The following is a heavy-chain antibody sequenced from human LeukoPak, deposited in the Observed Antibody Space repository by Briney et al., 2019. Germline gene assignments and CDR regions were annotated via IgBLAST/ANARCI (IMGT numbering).Heavy chain of an antibody. CDR1: GGPFSGYY. CDR2: INHSGST. Sequence: SETLSLTCAVYGGPFSGYYWSWIRQPPGKGLEWIGEINHSGSTNYNPSLKSRVTISVDTSKNQFSLKLSSVTAADTAVYYCARRITMIVVVTFGRLFDYWGQGTLVTVSS. D-gene: IGHD3-22*01. J-gene: IGHJ4*02. CDR3: ARRITMIVVVTFGRLFDY. V-gene: IGHV4-34*01.